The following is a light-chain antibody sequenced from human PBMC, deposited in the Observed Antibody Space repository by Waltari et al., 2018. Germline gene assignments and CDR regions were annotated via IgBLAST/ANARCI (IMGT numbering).Light chain of an antibody. CDR1: HLGDKY. CDR2: QDN. V-gene: IGLV3-1*01. CDR3: QAWDTTTAV. J-gene: IGLJ2*01. Sequence: SFELSQPPSVSVSPGQTATITCPGDHLGDKYGCWYLHRTGQSPVLVLYQDNKRPSGIPERFSGSNSGNTATLTVSGTQAVDEADYYCQAWDTTTAVFGGGTKLTVL.